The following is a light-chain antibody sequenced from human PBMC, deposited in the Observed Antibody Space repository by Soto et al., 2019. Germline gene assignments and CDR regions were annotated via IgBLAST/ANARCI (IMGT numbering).Light chain of an antibody. CDR1: SGHNNYA. CDR2: LNSDGSH. Sequence: QLVLTQSPSASASLGASVKLTCTLSSGHNNYAIAWHQQQPEKGPRYLMKLNSDGSHSKGDGIPDRFSGSSSGTERYLTISSLQSEDEADYYCQTWGTGIVVFGGGIKLTVL. J-gene: IGLJ2*01. CDR3: QTWGTGIVV. V-gene: IGLV4-69*01.